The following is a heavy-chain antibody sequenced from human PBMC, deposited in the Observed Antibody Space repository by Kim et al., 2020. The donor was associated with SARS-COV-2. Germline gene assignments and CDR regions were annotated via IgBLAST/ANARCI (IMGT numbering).Heavy chain of an antibody. CDR2: INGGKGNT. CDR3: ARGTKGGEFSAWIDP. D-gene: IGHD3-10*01. J-gene: IGHJ5*02. V-gene: IGHV1-3*01. CDR1: GYIFSTYT. Sequence: ASVKVSCKASGYIFSTYTIHWVRQAPGQGLEWMGWINGGKGNTKSAQKFQGRVTITRDTSANTAYMELSSLRSEDTAVYYCARGTKGGEFSAWIDPWGQG.